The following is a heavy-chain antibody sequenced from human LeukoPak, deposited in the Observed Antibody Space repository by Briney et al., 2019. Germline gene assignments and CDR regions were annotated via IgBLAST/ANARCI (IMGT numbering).Heavy chain of an antibody. D-gene: IGHD3-22*01. Sequence: GGSLRLSCAASGFTVSSNYMSWVRQAPGKGLEWVSVIYSGGSTYYADSVKGRFTISRDNSKNTLYLQMNSLRAEDTAVYYCAREVSPPGYYFDCWGQGTLVTVSS. CDR2: IYSGGST. J-gene: IGHJ4*02. V-gene: IGHV3-66*02. CDR3: AREVSPPGYYFDC. CDR1: GFTVSSNY.